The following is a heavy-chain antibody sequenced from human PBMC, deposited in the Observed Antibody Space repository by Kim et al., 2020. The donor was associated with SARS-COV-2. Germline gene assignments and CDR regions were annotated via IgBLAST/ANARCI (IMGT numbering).Heavy chain of an antibody. CDR1: GGSISSYY. J-gene: IGHJ1*01. V-gene: IGHV4-59*13. CDR2: IYYSGST. Sequence: SETLSLTCTVSGGSISSYYWSWIRQPPGKGLEWIGYIYYSGSTNYNPSLKSRVTISVDTSKNQFSLKLSSVTAADTPVYYCARVFYYYDSSPAEYFQHWGQGTLVTVSS. D-gene: IGHD3-22*01. CDR3: ARVFYYYDSSPAEYFQH.